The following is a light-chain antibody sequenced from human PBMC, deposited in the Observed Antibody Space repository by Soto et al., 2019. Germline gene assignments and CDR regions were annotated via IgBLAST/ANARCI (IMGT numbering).Light chain of an antibody. CDR1: QSIGNF. Sequence: ETVMTQSPATLSVSPGERATLSCRASQSIGNFLAWSQQKPGQSPRLLIYGASTRATGVPLRFTGSGSGTEFTLTINSLQSEDFAVYYCQKYNNWPPEYTFGQGTKLEIK. V-gene: IGKV3-15*01. CDR2: GAS. CDR3: QKYNNWPPEYT. J-gene: IGKJ2*01.